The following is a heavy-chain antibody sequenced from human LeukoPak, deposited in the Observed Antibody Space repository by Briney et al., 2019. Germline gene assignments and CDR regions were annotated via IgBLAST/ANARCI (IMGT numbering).Heavy chain of an antibody. V-gene: IGHV4-34*01. CDR3: ASRYYYDSSGYYGHFDC. CDR2: INHSGST. CDR1: GGSFSGYY. D-gene: IGHD3-22*01. J-gene: IGHJ4*02. Sequence: SETLSLTCAVYGGSFSGYYWSWIRQPPGKGLEWIGEINHSGSTNYNPSLKSRVTISVDTSKNQFSLKLSSVTAADTAVYYCASRYYYDSSGYYGHFDCWGQGTLVTVS.